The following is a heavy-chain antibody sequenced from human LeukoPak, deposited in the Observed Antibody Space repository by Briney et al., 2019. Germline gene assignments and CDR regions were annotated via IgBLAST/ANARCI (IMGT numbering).Heavy chain of an antibody. CDR2: ISSSSSYI. V-gene: IGHV3-21*04. CDR1: GFTFSSYS. J-gene: IGHJ4*02. Sequence: GGSLRLSCAASGFTFSSYSMNWVRQAPGKGLEWVSSISSSSSYIYYADSVKGRFTISRDNSKNTLYLQMNSLRAEDTAVYYCAKAEVVPMRYWGQGTLVTVSS. CDR3: AKAEVVPMRY. D-gene: IGHD2-2*01.